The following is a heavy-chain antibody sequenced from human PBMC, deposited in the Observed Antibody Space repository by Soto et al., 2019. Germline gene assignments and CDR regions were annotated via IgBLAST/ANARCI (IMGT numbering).Heavy chain of an antibody. V-gene: IGHV3-53*01. J-gene: IGHJ4*02. D-gene: IGHD6-13*01. CDR3: ARDPPGIAASGSYN. Sequence: DVQLEESGGGLIQPGGSLRLSCAVSGFTVSNNYMTWVRQAPGKGLEWVSLIYSSGGTKYADSVRGRFTISRDNSKNTLYLQMNSLKVEATAVYSCARDPPGIAASGSYNWGQGTLVTVSS. CDR1: GFTVSNNY. CDR2: IYSSGGT.